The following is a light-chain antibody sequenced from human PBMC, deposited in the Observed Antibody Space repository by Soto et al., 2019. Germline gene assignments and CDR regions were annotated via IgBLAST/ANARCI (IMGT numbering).Light chain of an antibody. CDR1: SGDVGTYRL. Sequence: QSALTQPASVSGSPGQSITISCTGTSGDVGTYRLDTWYQQHPGKAPKLMIYEVTKRPPGGSNRFSGSKSGNTASLTIFGRQAEDEAEYYCCSYSSSIFVVFGGGTKLNVL. CDR2: EVT. CDR3: CSYSSSIFVV. V-gene: IGLV2-23*02. J-gene: IGLJ2*01.